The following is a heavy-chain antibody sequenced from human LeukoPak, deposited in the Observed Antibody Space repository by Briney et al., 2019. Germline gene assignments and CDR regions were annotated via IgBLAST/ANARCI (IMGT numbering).Heavy chain of an antibody. Sequence: PGGSLRLSCAASGFTFSSYSMNWVRQAPGKGLEWVSSISSSSSYIYYADSVKGRFTISRDNAKNSLYLQMNSLRAEDTAVYYCARELLDWNYSSYFDYWGQGTLVTVSS. J-gene: IGHJ4*02. D-gene: IGHD1-7*01. CDR3: ARELLDWNYSSYFDY. CDR1: GFTFSSYS. CDR2: ISSSSSYI. V-gene: IGHV3-21*01.